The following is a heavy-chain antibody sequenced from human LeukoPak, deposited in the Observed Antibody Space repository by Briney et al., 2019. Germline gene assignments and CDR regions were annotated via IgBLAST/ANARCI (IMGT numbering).Heavy chain of an antibody. CDR1: GFTFSSYS. V-gene: IGHV3-21*01. J-gene: IGHJ5*02. CDR2: ISSSSYI. D-gene: IGHD3-10*01. Sequence: GGSLRLSCAASGFTFSSYSMNWVRQAPGKGLEWVSSISSSSYIYYADSVKGRFTISRDNAKNSLYLQMNSLRAEDTAVYYCARDMVRGAHSPFDPWGQGTLVTVSS. CDR3: ARDMVRGAHSPFDP.